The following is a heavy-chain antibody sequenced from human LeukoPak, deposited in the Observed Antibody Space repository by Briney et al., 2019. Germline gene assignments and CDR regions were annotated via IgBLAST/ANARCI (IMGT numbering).Heavy chain of an antibody. Sequence: PSETLSLTCAVYGGSFSGYYWSWIRQPPGKGLEWIGEINHSGSTNYNPSRKSRVTISVDTSKNQFSLKLSSVTAADTAVYYCARGHPGYCSGGSCYPAHRYYYYYYMDVWGKGTTVTVSS. CDR2: INHSGST. D-gene: IGHD2-15*01. V-gene: IGHV4-34*01. CDR1: GGSFSGYY. CDR3: ARGHPGYCSGGSCYPAHRYYYYYYMDV. J-gene: IGHJ6*03.